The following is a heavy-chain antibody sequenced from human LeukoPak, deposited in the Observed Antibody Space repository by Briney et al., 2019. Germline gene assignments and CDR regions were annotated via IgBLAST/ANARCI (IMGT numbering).Heavy chain of an antibody. CDR2: IKQDGSEK. Sequence: GGSLRLSCAASGFTFSSYWMSWVRQAPGKGLEWVANIKQDGSEKYYVDSVKGRFTISRDNAKNSLYLQMNSLRAEDTAVYYCARLISSSINWFDPWGQGTLVTVSS. J-gene: IGHJ5*02. CDR1: GFTFSSYW. V-gene: IGHV3-7*01. D-gene: IGHD2-21*01. CDR3: ARLISSSINWFDP.